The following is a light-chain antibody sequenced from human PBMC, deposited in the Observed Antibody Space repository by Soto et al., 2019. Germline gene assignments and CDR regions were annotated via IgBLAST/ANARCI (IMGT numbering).Light chain of an antibody. CDR2: KIS. V-gene: IGKV2-24*01. CDR3: MQATQFSWT. Sequence: DIVMTQSPLSSPVTLGQPASISCRSSESLVHSDGNTYLSWLHQRPGQPPRLLIYKISKRLPGVQERISGRGAGTEFTLKISRVEAEDVCIDDCMQATQFSWTFGQGTKVEV. J-gene: IGKJ1*01. CDR1: ESLVHSDGNTY.